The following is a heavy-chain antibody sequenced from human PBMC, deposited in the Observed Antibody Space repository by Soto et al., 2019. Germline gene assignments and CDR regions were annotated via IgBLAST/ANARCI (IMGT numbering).Heavy chain of an antibody. J-gene: IGHJ4*02. Sequence: EVQLVESGGGLVEPGGSLGLSCAASGFSLTDYYMNWVRQAPGKGLEWVSSISSSGSFVSYADSVKGRFSISRDNAKNLLFLKMNSLRAEDTDVYYCAGTYGSADYWGQGTLVTVSS. V-gene: IGHV3-21*02. CDR2: ISSSGSFV. CDR3: AGTYGSADY. CDR1: GFSLTDYY. D-gene: IGHD3-10*01.